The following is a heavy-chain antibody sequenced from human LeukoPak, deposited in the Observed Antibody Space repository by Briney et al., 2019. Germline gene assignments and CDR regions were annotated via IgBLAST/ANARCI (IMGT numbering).Heavy chain of an antibody. D-gene: IGHD2-2*02. J-gene: IGHJ4*02. CDR1: GFTFSNYA. Sequence: GRSLRLSCAASGFTFSNYAMHWVRQAPDKGLEWVAIIYHDGSDKYYADSVKGRFTISRDNPKNTLYLQMNSLRAEDTAVYYCARDREGYCSSTICYNFDYWGQGTLVTVSS. CDR2: IYHDGSDK. CDR3: ARDREGYCSSTICYNFDY. V-gene: IGHV3-30-3*01.